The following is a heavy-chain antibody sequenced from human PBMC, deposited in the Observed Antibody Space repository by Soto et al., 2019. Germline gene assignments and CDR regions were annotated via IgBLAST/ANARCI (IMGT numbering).Heavy chain of an antibody. V-gene: IGHV4-30-2*02. J-gene: IGHJ6*02. CDR2: IYHSGST. Sequence: QLQLQESGSGLVKPSQTLSLTCAVSGGSISSGGYSWSWIRQPPGKGLEWIGYIYHSGSTYYNPSRKSRVSISVDRSKNQFSVRLHCVTAADTAVYYCLARGLLPTAGNGECYYYGMDDWGQGTTVAVAS. D-gene: IGHD2-15*01. CDR1: GGSISSGGYS. CDR3: LARGLLPTAGNGECYYYGMDD.